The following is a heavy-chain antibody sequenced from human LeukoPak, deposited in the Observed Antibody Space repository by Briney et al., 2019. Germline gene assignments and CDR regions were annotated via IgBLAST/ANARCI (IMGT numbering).Heavy chain of an antibody. Sequence: ASVKVSCKASGYTFTSYYMHWVRQAPGQGLEWMGWISAYNGNTNYAQKLQGRVTMTTDTSTSTAYMELRSLRSDDTAVYYCARVNGITGTTGYWGQGTLVTVSS. CDR1: GYTFTSYY. D-gene: IGHD1-20*01. J-gene: IGHJ4*02. CDR3: ARVNGITGTTGY. V-gene: IGHV1-18*04. CDR2: ISAYNGNT.